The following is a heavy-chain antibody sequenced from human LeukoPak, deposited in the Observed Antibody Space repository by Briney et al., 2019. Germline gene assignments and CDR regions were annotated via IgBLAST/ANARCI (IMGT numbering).Heavy chain of an antibody. CDR2: INHSGST. D-gene: IGHD2-8*01. J-gene: IGHJ6*02. CDR1: GGSFSGYY. CDR3: ARGHGVYYYYGMDV. V-gene: IGHV4-34*01. Sequence: PSETLSLTCAVYGGSFSGYYWSWIRQPPGKGLEWIGKINHSGSTNYNPSLKSRVTISVDTSKNQFSLKLSSVTAADTAVYYCARGHGVYYYYGMDVWGQGTTVTVSS.